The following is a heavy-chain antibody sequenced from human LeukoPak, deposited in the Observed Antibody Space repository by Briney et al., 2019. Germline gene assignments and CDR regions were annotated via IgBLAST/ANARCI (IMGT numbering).Heavy chain of an antibody. J-gene: IGHJ4*02. D-gene: IGHD3-10*01. V-gene: IGHV1-3*01. CDR1: GYTFTSNP. CDR3: ARKNYFASGSYSDFDF. CDR2: INAVNGDT. Sequence: ASVKVSCKASGYTFTSNPMYWMRQAPGQGLERMGWINAVNGDTKCSQNFQGRITITRDTSASTAYMELSGLGSEDTAVYYCARKNYFASGSYSDFDFWGQGTLVTVSS.